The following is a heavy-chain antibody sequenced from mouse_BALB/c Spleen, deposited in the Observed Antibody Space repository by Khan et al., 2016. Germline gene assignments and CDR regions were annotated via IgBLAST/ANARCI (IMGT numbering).Heavy chain of an antibody. Sequence: VQLKESGPGLVAPSQSLSITCTVSGFSLTGYGVNWVRQPPGKGLEWLGMIWGDGSTDYNSALKSRLSISKDNSKSQVFLKMNSLQTDDTARYYCARESGYEGNAMDYWGQGTSVTLSS. CDR1: GFSLTGYG. D-gene: IGHD2-2*01. J-gene: IGHJ4*01. CDR3: ARESGYEGNAMDY. CDR2: IWGDGST. V-gene: IGHV2-6-7*01.